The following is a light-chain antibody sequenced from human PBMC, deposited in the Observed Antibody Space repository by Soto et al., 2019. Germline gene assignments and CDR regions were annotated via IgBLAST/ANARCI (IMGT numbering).Light chain of an antibody. V-gene: IGKV3-20*01. CDR2: GTS. J-gene: IGKJ2*01. CDR3: QQYGSSLYT. CDR1: QSVSSSY. Sequence: EIVLTQSPGTLSLSPGERATLSCSASQSVSSSYLAWYQQKPGQAPRLLIYGTSTRATGIPDRFSGSWSGTDFTLTISRLEPEDFAVYYCQQYGSSLYTFGQGTKLEIK.